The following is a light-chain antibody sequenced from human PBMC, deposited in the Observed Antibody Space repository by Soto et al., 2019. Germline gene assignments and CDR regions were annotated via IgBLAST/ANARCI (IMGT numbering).Light chain of an antibody. V-gene: IGKV3-20*01. CDR3: QQYGSSPPWT. J-gene: IGKJ1*01. CDR1: QSVSNNY. Sequence: EIVLTQSPGTLSLSPGERATLSCSASQSVSNNYLAWYQQKPGQAPRLLIYGASSRATGIPDRFSGSGSGTDFTLTISRLEPEDFAVYYCQQYGSSPPWTFGQGTKVDIK. CDR2: GAS.